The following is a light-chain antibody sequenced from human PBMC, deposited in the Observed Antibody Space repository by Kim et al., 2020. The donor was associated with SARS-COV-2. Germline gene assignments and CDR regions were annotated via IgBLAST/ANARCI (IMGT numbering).Light chain of an antibody. CDR1: QTISTW. V-gene: IGKV1-5*03. CDR2: LAS. Sequence: SASVGDRVTLTCRASQTISTWLAWYQQKPGKAPKLLLYLASTLESCVPSRFSGSGSGTEFTLTIDSLQPDDFATYYCQHYIRFPYTFGQGTKVEI. CDR3: QHYIRFPYT. J-gene: IGKJ2*01.